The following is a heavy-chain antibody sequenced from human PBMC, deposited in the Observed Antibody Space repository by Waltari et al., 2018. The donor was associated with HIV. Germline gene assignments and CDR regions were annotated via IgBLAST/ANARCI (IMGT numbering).Heavy chain of an antibody. CDR3: ATDYGSGGRYALDV. Sequence: QVQLVQSGAEVKKPGTSVKVSCKVSGYTLTELSMHWVRQAPGKGLEWMGGFDPEDGETIDAQKFQGRVTMTEDTSTNTAYIDLSSLRAEDTAVYYCATDYGSGGRYALDVWGQGTTVTVSS. V-gene: IGHV1-24*01. J-gene: IGHJ6*02. CDR1: GYTLTELS. CDR2: FDPEDGET. D-gene: IGHD2-15*01.